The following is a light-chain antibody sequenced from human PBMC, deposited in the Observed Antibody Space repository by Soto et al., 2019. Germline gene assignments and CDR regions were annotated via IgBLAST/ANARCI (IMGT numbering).Light chain of an antibody. CDR2: DVT. CDR3: RSYTTFSSFLYI. J-gene: IGLJ1*01. CDR1: SNDVGGYNY. Sequence: QSALTQPRSVSGSPGQSVTISCTGSSNDVGGYNYVSWYQQRPGKAPKLLIYDVTKWQPGVPDRFSGSKSGNTASLTISGLQPEDEAVYYCRSYTTFSSFLYIFGSGTKVTVL. V-gene: IGLV2-11*01.